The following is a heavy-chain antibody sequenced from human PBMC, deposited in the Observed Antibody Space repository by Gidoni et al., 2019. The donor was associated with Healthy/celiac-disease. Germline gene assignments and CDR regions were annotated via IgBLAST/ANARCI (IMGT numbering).Heavy chain of an antibody. CDR1: GLTFSDYY. CDR3: ARERVLDSSNDDDY. CDR2: ISSSGSTI. J-gene: IGHJ4*02. V-gene: IGHV3-11*01. D-gene: IGHD6-13*01. Sequence: QVQLVESGGGLVKPGGSLRPSCAASGLTFSDYYMSWFRQAPGKGPEWVSYISSSGSTIYYADSVKGRFTISRDNAKNSLYLQMNSLGAEDTAVYYCARERVLDSSNDDDYWGQGTLVTVSS.